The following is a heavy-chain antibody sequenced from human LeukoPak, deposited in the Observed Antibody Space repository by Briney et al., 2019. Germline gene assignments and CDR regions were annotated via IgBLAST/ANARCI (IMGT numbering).Heavy chain of an antibody. V-gene: IGHV3-21*01. J-gene: IGHJ4*02. Sequence: GGSLRLSCAASGFTFGTYSMNWVRQAPGKGLEWVSSISSSRSYICYADSVKGRFTISRDNAKNSLYLQMNSLRAEDTAVYYCARGVVGDSSGYIPLNHWGQGTLVTVSS. D-gene: IGHD3-22*01. CDR3: ARGVVGDSSGYIPLNH. CDR1: GFTFGTYS. CDR2: ISSSRSYI.